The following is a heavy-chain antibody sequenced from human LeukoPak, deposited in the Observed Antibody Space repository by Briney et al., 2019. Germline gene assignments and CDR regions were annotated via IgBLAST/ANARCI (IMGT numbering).Heavy chain of an antibody. CDR2: IIPIFGTA. CDR1: GGTFSSYA. V-gene: IGHV1-69*13. Sequence: SVKVSCKASGGTFSSYAISWVRQAPGQRLEWMGGIIPIFGTANYAQKFQGRVTITADESTSTAYMELSSLRSEDTAVYYCARDLSRGEDGYNHYGMDVWGQGTTVTVSS. J-gene: IGHJ6*02. CDR3: ARDLSRGEDGYNHYGMDV. D-gene: IGHD3-16*01.